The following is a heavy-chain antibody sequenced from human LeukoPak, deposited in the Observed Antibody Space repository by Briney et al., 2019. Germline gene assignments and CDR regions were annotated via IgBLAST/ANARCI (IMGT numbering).Heavy chain of an antibody. V-gene: IGHV4-39*07. CDR1: GDSSTNSIYY. Sequence: PSETLSLTCSVSGDSSTNSIYYWGWIRQPPGRGLEWIGTIDYSGNTYYNPSLKSRATISSDMSKNQFCLKLSSVTAADTAVYYCARDPNYYDSVHRYFDLWGRGTLVTVSS. D-gene: IGHD3-22*01. J-gene: IGHJ2*01. CDR3: ARDPNYYDSVHRYFDL. CDR2: IDYSGNT.